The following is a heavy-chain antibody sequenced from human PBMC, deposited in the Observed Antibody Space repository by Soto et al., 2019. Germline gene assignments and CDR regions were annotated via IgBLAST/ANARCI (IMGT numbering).Heavy chain of an antibody. J-gene: IGHJ4*02. CDR1: GFTFSSYA. CDR2: ISGSGGST. D-gene: IGHD2-21*02. V-gene: IGHV3-23*01. Sequence: GGSLRLSCAASGFTFSSYAMSWVRQAPGKGLERVSAISGSGGSTYYADSVKGRFTISRDNSKNTLYLQMNSLRAEDTAVYYCAKDRCGGDCYSNYWGQGTLVTVSS. CDR3: AKDRCGGDCYSNY.